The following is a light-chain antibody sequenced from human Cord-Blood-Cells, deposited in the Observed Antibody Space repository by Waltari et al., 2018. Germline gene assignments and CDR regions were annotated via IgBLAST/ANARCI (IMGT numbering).Light chain of an antibody. Sequence: DVVMTQSPASLPVSLRGRATIHCKYSQRFLYSSNNKNYLAWYQQKPGQPPKLLIYWASTRDSGVPDRFSGGGSGTDFTLTISSLQADDVAVYYCQQYYSTPYSFGQGTKLEIK. V-gene: IGKV4-1*01. CDR2: WAS. CDR3: QQYYSTPYS. CDR1: QRFLYSSNNKNY. J-gene: IGKJ2*03.